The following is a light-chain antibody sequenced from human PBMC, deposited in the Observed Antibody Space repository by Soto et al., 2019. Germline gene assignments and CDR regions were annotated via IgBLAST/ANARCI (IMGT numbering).Light chain of an antibody. J-gene: IGKJ1*01. CDR1: QSLLHSNGYNY. CDR3: MQALQTPGT. Sequence: DIVMTQSPLSLPVTPGEPASISCRSGQSLLHSNGYNYLDWYLQKPGQSPQLLIYLGSNRASGVPDRFSGSGSGTDFTLKISRVEAEDVGVYYCMQALQTPGTCGQGTKVDIK. V-gene: IGKV2-28*01. CDR2: LGS.